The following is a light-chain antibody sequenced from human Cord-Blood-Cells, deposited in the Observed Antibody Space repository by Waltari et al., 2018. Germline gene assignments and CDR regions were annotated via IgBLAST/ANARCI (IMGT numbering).Light chain of an antibody. CDR2: GAS. V-gene: IGKV3-20*01. CDR3: QQYGSF. J-gene: IGKJ2*01. Sequence: EIVLTQSPGTLPLSPGERATLACRASQSVSSSYLAWYQQKPGQAPRLLIYGASSRATGIPDRFSGSGSGTDFTLTISRLEPEDFAVYYCQQYGSFFGQGTKLEIK. CDR1: QSVSSSY.